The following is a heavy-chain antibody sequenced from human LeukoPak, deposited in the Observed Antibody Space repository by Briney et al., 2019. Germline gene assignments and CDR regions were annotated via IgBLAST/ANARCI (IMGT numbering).Heavy chain of an antibody. J-gene: IGHJ4*02. CDR2: ISSSGSTI. CDR1: GFTFSSYE. Sequence: PGGSLRLSCAASGFTFSSYEMNWVRQAPGKGLEWVSYISSSGSTIYYADSVKGRFTISRDNAKNSLYLQMNSLRAEDTAVYYCAGVRDIVATRAPFDYWGQGTLVTVSS. D-gene: IGHD5-12*01. V-gene: IGHV3-48*03. CDR3: AGVRDIVATRAPFDY.